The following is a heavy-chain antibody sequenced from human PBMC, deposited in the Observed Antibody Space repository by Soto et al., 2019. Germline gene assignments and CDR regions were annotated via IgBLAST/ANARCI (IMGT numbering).Heavy chain of an antibody. J-gene: IGHJ5*02. CDR3: AHRPDLSCGGSCYRRGYWFDP. D-gene: IGHD2-15*01. CDR1: GFSLSTSGVG. CDR2: IYWDDDK. Sequence: QITLKESGPTLVKPTQTLTLTCTFSGFSLSTSGVGVGWIRQPPGKALEWLALIYWDDDKRYSPSLKSRLTITKDTSKNQVVLTMTNMDPVDTATYYCAHRPDLSCGGSCYRRGYWFDPWGQGTLVTVSS. V-gene: IGHV2-5*02.